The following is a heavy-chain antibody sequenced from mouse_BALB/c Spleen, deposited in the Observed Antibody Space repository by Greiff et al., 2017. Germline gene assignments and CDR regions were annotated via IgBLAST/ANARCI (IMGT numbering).Heavy chain of an antibody. CDR1: GFSLTSYG. J-gene: IGHJ4*01. CDR3: AREGYDYAMDY. CDR2: IWAGGST. Sequence: QVQLKESGPGLVAPSQSLSITCTVSGFSLTSYGVHWVRQPPGKGLEWLGVIWAGGSTNYNSALMSRLSISKDNSKSQVFLKMNSLQTDDTAMYYCAREGYDYAMDYWGQGTSVTVSS. D-gene: IGHD2-4*01. V-gene: IGHV2-9*02.